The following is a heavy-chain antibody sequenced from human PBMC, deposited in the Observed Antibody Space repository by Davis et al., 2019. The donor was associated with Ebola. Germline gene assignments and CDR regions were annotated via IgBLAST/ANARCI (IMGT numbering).Heavy chain of an antibody. CDR2: IDPSDSYT. CDR1: GYSFTSYW. Sequence: GESLKISCKGSGYSFTSYWITWVRQMPGKGLEWMGRIDPSDSYTEYSPSFQGHVTISADKSINTAYLQWSSLKASDSAMYYCARGRHYDGSDYTNNWFDPWGQGSLVTVSS. CDR3: ARGRHYDGSDYTNNWFDP. D-gene: IGHD3-22*01. V-gene: IGHV5-10-1*01. J-gene: IGHJ5*02.